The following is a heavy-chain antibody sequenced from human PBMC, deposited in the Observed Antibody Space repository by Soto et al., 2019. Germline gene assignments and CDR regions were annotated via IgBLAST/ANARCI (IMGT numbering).Heavy chain of an antibody. CDR1: GFTFSSYA. CDR3: ARDDNYDSSGYPTGHGMDV. J-gene: IGHJ6*02. V-gene: IGHV3-30-3*01. Sequence: PGGSLRLSCAASGFTFSSYAMHWVRQAPGKGLEWVAVISYDGSNKYYADSVKGRFTISRDNSKNTLYLQMNSLRAEDTAVYYCARDDNYDSSGYPTGHGMDVWGPGTTVTVSS. D-gene: IGHD3-22*01. CDR2: ISYDGSNK.